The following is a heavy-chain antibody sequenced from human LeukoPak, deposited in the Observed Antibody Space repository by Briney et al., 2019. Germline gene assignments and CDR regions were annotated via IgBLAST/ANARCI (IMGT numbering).Heavy chain of an antibody. CDR1: GGSISSSSYY. J-gene: IGHJ3*02. CDR3: ARYYYDSSTHSFDI. D-gene: IGHD3-22*01. Sequence: SETLSLTCTVSGGSISSSSYYWGWIRQPPGKGLEWIGSIYYSGSTNYNPSLKSRVTISVDTSKNQFSLKLSSVTAADTAVYYCARYYYDSSTHSFDIWGQGTMVTVSS. V-gene: IGHV4-39*07. CDR2: IYYSGST.